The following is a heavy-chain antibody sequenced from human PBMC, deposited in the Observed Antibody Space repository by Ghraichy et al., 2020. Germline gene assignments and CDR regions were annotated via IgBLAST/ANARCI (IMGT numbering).Heavy chain of an antibody. J-gene: IGHJ6*02. CDR3: ARDMRYYGSGTYLVHGMDV. Sequence: SETLSLTCTVSGGSISNSNWWSWVRQPPGKGLEWIGDIYHTGSTDFNPSLKSRVTLSVDKSKNYFSLKVTSVTAADTAVYYCARDMRYYGSGTYLVHGMDVWGQGTTVTVSS. CDR2: IYHTGST. CDR1: GGSISNSNW. D-gene: IGHD3-10*01. V-gene: IGHV4-4*02.